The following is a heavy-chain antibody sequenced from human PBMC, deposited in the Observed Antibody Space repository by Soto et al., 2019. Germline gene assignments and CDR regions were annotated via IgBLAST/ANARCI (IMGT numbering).Heavy chain of an antibody. CDR1: GGSISSSSYY. CDR2: LCYSEST. J-gene: IGHJ4*02. V-gene: IGHV4-39*07. CDR3: ARDGGSYYLDY. Sequence: SETLSLPYTVSGGSISSSSYYWGWIRQPPGKGLEWLGSLCYSESTYYNPSHKSRVTTSVANTKNPLYLKMGSLRAEDMAVYYCARDGGSYYLDYWGKGTLVTAPQ. D-gene: IGHD1-26*01.